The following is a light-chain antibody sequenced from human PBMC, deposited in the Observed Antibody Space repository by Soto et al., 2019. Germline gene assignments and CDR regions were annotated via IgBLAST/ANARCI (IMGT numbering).Light chain of an antibody. V-gene: IGLV2-8*01. Sequence: QSALTQPPSASGSPVQSVTISCTGTSSDVGGYNYVSWYQQHPGKAPKLMIYEVSKRPSGVPDRFSGSKSGNTASLTVSGLQAEDEADYYCTSYAGSNNFFYVFGTGTKLTVL. CDR2: EVS. CDR3: TSYAGSNNFFYV. J-gene: IGLJ1*01. CDR1: SSDVGGYNY.